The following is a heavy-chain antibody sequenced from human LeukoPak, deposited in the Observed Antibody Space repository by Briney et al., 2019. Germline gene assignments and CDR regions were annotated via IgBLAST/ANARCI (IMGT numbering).Heavy chain of an antibody. CDR3: ATSIAARRVWFDP. CDR2: MNPNSGNT. J-gene: IGHJ5*02. CDR1: GYTFTSYD. Sequence: GASVTVSCKASGYTFTSYDINWVRQAPGQGLEWMGWMNPNSGNTGYAQKFQGRVTMTRNTYISTAYMELSSLRSEDSAVYYCATSIAARRVWFDPWGQGTVVTVSS. D-gene: IGHD6-6*01. V-gene: IGHV1-8*01.